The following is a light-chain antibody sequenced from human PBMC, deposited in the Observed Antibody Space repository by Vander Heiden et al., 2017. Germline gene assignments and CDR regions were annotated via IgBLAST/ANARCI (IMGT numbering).Light chain of an antibody. CDR1: QDISSY. Sequence: DIQMTQSPSSLSASVGDRVTITCQASQDISSYLNWYQQKPGKAPNLLIYDASNLETGVPSRFSGSGSGTDFTFTISSLQPEDFATYYCQHYDSLPPRYTFGQGTKLEIK. J-gene: IGKJ2*01. CDR2: DAS. V-gene: IGKV1-33*01. CDR3: QHYDSLPPRYT.